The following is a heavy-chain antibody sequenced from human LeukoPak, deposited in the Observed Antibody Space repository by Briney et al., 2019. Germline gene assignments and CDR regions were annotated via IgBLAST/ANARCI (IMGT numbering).Heavy chain of an antibody. Sequence: PSETLSLTCTVSGGSISSYYWSWIRQPPGKGLKWIGYIYYSGSTNYNPSLKSRVTISVDTSKNQFSLKLSSVTAADTAVYYCAGSMVRGVIMGYYYYGMDVWGQGTTVTVSS. V-gene: IGHV4-59*08. D-gene: IGHD3-10*01. J-gene: IGHJ6*02. CDR2: IYYSGST. CDR1: GGSISSYY. CDR3: AGSMVRGVIMGYYYYGMDV.